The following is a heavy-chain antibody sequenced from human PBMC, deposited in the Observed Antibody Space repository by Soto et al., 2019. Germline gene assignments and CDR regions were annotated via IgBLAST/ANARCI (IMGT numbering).Heavy chain of an antibody. J-gene: IGHJ4*02. CDR2: ISAYNGNT. D-gene: IGHD6-13*01. V-gene: IGHV1-18*01. Sequence: ASVKVSCKASGYTFTSYGISWVRQAPGQGLEWMGWISAYNGNTNYAQKLQGRVTMTTDTSTSTAYMELRSLRSDDTAVYYCARYQSSSWWSLFDYWGQGTLVTVSS. CDR3: ARYQSSSWWSLFDY. CDR1: GYTFTSYG.